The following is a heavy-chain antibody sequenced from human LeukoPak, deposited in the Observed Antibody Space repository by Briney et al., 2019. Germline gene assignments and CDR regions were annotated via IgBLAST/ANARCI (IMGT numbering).Heavy chain of an antibody. V-gene: IGHV3-66*01. CDR2: IYSGGST. Sequence: PGGSLRLSCAASGFTVISNHMSRVRQAPGKGLEWVSVIYSGGSTNYADSVRGRFTISRDTSKNTLYLQMNSLRGEDTAVYYCARVNYDYGSHFDYWGQGTLVTVSS. CDR1: GFTVISNH. CDR3: ARVNYDYGSHFDY. J-gene: IGHJ4*02. D-gene: IGHD4/OR15-4a*01.